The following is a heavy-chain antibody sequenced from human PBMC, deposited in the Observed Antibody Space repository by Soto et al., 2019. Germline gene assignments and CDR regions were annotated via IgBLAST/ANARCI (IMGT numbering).Heavy chain of an antibody. V-gene: IGHV3-30*18. CDR1: GFTFSSYG. CDR3: AKDLKYGFSFYYYYGMDV. Sequence: GGSLRLSCAASGFTFSSYGMHWVRQAPGKGLEWVAVISYDGSNKYYADSVKGRFTISRDNSKNTLYLQMNSLRAEDTAVYYCAKDLKYGFSFYYYYGMDVWGQGTTVTVSS. CDR2: ISYDGSNK. J-gene: IGHJ6*02. D-gene: IGHD3-10*01.